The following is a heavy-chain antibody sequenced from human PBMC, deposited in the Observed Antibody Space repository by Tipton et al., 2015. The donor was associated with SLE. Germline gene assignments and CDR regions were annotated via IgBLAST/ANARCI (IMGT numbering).Heavy chain of an antibody. CDR1: GGSLSSQY. D-gene: IGHD3-16*01. CDR3: ARHAYEYVWGTIRPTSFDH. J-gene: IGHJ4*02. Sequence: TLSLTCTVSGGSLSSQYWSWIRQSPGEGLEWRGYIHPSGSTTYNPSLKSRVTISLDTSKNQFSLKFTSVTAADTAVYYCARHAYEYVWGTIRPTSFDHWGQGTLVSASS. CDR2: IHPSGST. V-gene: IGHV4-59*08.